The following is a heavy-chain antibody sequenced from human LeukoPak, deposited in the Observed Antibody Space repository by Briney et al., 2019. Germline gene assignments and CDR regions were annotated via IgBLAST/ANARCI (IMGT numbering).Heavy chain of an antibody. Sequence: SQTLSLTCAITGDSVSSNSAAWNWIRQSPSRGLEWLGRTYYRSKWYNDYAVSVKSRITINPDTSKNQFSLQLNSVTPEDTAVYYCAREVAAAGKPGVGWFDPWGQGTLVTVSS. CDR1: GDSVSSNSAA. D-gene: IGHD6-13*01. CDR3: AREVAAAGKPGVGWFDP. CDR2: TYYRSKWYN. J-gene: IGHJ5*02. V-gene: IGHV6-1*01.